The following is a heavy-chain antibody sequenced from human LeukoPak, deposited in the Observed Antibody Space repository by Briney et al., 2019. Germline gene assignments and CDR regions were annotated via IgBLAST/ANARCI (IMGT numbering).Heavy chain of an antibody. D-gene: IGHD6-19*01. CDR2: IKQDGSEK. J-gene: IGHJ4*02. V-gene: IGHV3-7*01. CDR3: AGGTGWIIDN. CDR1: VFTFSNYW. Sequence: GGSLRLSCAASVFTFSNYWMNWVRQAPGKGLEWVANIKQDGSEKYYVDSVKGRFTISRDNAEKSLYLQMDSLRAEDTAIYYCAGGTGWIIDNWGQGTLVTVSS.